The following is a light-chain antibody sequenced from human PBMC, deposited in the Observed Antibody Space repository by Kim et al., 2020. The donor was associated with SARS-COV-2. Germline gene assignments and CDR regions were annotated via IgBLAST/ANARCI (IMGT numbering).Light chain of an antibody. CDR1: QSISSY. Sequence: IQMTQSPSSLSASVGDRVTITCRASQSISSYLNWYQQKPGNAPKLLIYAASSLQSWVPSRFSGSGSGTDFTLTISSLQPEDFATYYCQQSYSTPRTFGQGTKVDI. CDR2: AAS. V-gene: IGKV1-39*01. CDR3: QQSYSTPRT. J-gene: IGKJ1*01.